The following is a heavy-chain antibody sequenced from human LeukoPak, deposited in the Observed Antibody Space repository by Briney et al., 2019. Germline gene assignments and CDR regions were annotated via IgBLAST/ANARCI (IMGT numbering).Heavy chain of an antibody. J-gene: IGHJ6*02. D-gene: IGHD2-8*01. CDR3: AGGGCTNGVCYREFSYYYGMDV. Sequence: SETLSLTCTVSGGSISSYYWSWIRQPPGKGLGWIGYIYYSGSTNYNPSLKSRVTISVDTSKNQFSLKLSSVTAADTAVYYCAGGGCTNGVCYREFSYYYGMDVWGQGTTVTVSS. V-gene: IGHV4-59*01. CDR2: IYYSGST. CDR1: GGSISSYY.